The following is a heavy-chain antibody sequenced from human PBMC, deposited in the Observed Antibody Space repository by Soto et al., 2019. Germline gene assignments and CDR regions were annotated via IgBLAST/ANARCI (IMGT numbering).Heavy chain of an antibody. CDR3: AKELIARVRYGMDV. V-gene: IGHV3-23*01. Sequence: PGGSLRLSCAASGFTLSSYAMSWVRQAPGKGLEWVSAISGSGGSTYYADSVKGRFTISRDNSKNTLYLQMNSLRAEDTAVYYCAKELIARVRYGMDVWGQGTTVTVSS. D-gene: IGHD6-13*01. CDR2: ISGSGGST. CDR1: GFTLSSYA. J-gene: IGHJ6*02.